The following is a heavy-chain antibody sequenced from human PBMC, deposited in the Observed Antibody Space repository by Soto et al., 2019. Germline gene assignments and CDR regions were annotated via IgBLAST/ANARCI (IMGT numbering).Heavy chain of an antibody. CDR3: ARDQTDSGGYSDS. V-gene: IGHV3-33*01. Sequence: PGVSVRLSCEASGFNFSSYGIHWVRQAPGKGLEWVAIIWNDGSNEYYADSVKGRFTISRDNSKNTVYLQVSKLRAEDTAVYFCARDQTDSGGYSDSWGQGTLVTVSS. CDR1: GFNFSSYG. J-gene: IGHJ4*02. D-gene: IGHD3-22*01. CDR2: IWNDGSNE.